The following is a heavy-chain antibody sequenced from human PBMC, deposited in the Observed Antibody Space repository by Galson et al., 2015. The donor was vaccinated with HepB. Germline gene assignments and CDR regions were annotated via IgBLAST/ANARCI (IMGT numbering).Heavy chain of an antibody. D-gene: IGHD3-9*01. J-gene: IGHJ4*02. CDR1: GFTFSSYG. CDR3: AREGNEILSGYSALDY. CDR2: IWYDGSNK. V-gene: IGHV3-33*01. Sequence: LRLSCAASGFTFSSYGMHWVRQAPGKGLEWVVVIWYDGSNKYYADSVKGRFTISRDNSKNTLYLQMNSLRAEDTAVYYCAREGNEILSGYSALDYWGQGTLVTVSS.